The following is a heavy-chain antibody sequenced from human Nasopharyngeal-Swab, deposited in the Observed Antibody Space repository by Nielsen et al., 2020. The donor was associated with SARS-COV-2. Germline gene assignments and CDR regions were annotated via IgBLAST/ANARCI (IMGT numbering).Heavy chain of an antibody. J-gene: IGHJ3*02. CDR2: IRTYNGDT. V-gene: IGHV1-18*01. D-gene: IGHD1-26*01. Sequence: ASVKVSCQASGYTFISFGINWVRQAPGQGLEWMAWIRTYNGDTRYAQNFQGRVTVTTDTSTTTAYMEVRSLRSDDTAVYYCARVPVYSGTYYAFDIWGQGTMVTVSS. CDR3: ARVPVYSGTYYAFDI. CDR1: GYTFISFG.